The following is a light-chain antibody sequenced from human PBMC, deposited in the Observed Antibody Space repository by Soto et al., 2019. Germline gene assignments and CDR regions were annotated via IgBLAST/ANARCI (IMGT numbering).Light chain of an antibody. Sequence: IQMTQSPSSLSATVGDRVTITCRASQDVSSYLVWYQQKPGKAPELLIYAASTLQSGVPLRFSGSGSGTEFTLTISSLEPEHFAPWYCQQLSDSPRTFGQGTTLQIK. CDR3: QQLSDSPRT. CDR1: QDVSSY. J-gene: IGKJ2*01. V-gene: IGKV1-9*01. CDR2: AAS.